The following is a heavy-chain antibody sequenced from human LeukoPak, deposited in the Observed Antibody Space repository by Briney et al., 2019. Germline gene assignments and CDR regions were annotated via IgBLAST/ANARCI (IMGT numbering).Heavy chain of an antibody. Sequence: GGSLRLSCAASGFTFSTYAMSWVRQAPGKGLEWVSIVSGSGGGTYYADSVKGRFTISRDNSKNTMFLLMYSLRVEDTAVYYCATGTATTRSYFDSWGQGTLVSVSS. V-gene: IGHV3-23*01. CDR2: VSGSGGGT. J-gene: IGHJ4*02. CDR1: GFTFSTYA. D-gene: IGHD1-1*01. CDR3: ATGTATTRSYFDS.